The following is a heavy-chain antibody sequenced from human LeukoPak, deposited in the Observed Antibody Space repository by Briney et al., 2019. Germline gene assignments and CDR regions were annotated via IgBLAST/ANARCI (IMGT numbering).Heavy chain of an antibody. CDR2: IYYSGST. CDR3: ARSGYSSGWYNWFDP. J-gene: IGHJ5*02. Sequence: SETLSLTCTVSGGSISSYYWSWIRQPPGKGLEWIGYIYYSGSTNYNPPLKSRVTISVDTSKNQFSLELSSVTAADTAVYYCARSGYSSGWYNWFDPWGQGTLVTVSS. CDR1: GGSISSYY. V-gene: IGHV4-59*01. D-gene: IGHD6-19*01.